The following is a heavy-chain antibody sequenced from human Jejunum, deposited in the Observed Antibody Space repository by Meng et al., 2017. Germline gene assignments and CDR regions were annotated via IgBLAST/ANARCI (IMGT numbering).Heavy chain of an antibody. J-gene: IGHJ5*02. D-gene: IGHD6-13*01. CDR2: IFYSGTT. V-gene: IGHV4-39*07. Sequence: HLRLTESGPGLVKPSGTLSLTCAVSGGSISTAGYYWGWIRQSPGKGLEWIGSIFYSGTTYYNPSLKSRVTISIDTSKNQFSLKMNSVTAADTAVYYCARDTAGFGPWGQGTLVTVSS. CDR3: ARDTAGFGP. CDR1: GGSISTAGYY.